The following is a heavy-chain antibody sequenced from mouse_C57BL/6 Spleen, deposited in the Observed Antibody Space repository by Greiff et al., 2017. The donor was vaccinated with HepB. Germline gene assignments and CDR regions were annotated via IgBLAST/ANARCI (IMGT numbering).Heavy chain of an antibody. CDR3: ASIYYDYDGGDYYAMDD. Sequence: QVQLKQSGPGLVQPSQSLSITCTVSGFSLTSYGVHWVRQSPGKGLEWLGVIWSGGSTDYNAAFISRLSISKDNSTSQVFFKMNSLQADDTAIYYCASIYYDYDGGDYYAMDDWGQGTSVTVSS. CDR2: IWSGGST. CDR1: GFSLTSYG. V-gene: IGHV2-2*01. D-gene: IGHD2-4*01. J-gene: IGHJ4*01.